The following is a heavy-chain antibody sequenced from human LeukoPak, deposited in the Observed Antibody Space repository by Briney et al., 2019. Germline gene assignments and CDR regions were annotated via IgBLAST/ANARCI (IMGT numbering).Heavy chain of an antibody. CDR2: IYEGGSVK. CDR3: ARVYCSGGACQSYFDY. D-gene: IGHD2-15*01. V-gene: IGHV3-7*04. Sequence: GGSLRLSCAAYGFSFSSYWMSWVRQAPGKGLDWVANIYEGGSVKYYVDSVKGRFTISRDNAKNSVFLQMNSMRAEDTAVYYCARVYCSGGACQSYFDYWGQGTLVTVSS. J-gene: IGHJ4*02. CDR1: GFSFSSYW.